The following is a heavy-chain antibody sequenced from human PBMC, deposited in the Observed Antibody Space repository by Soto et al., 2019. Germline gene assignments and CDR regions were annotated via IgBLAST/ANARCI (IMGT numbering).Heavy chain of an antibody. CDR1: GYTFSDYG. V-gene: IGHV1-18*01. D-gene: IGHD2-2*01. CDR3: ARVVPGAEAWFGP. CDR2: ISLYSDGT. Sequence: QVQLVQSGGEVKRAGASVKVSCKTSGYTFSDYGITWVRQAPGQPLEWLGWISLYSDGTNYAQKFQGRVSMTTDTSTPTAYMELRILRSADTAVYYCARVVPGAEAWFGPWGQGTLVTVSS. J-gene: IGHJ5*02.